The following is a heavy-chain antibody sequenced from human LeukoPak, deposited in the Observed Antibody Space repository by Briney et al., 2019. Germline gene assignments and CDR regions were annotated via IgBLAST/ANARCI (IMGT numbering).Heavy chain of an antibody. Sequence: SGGSLRLSCAASGFIVSGDFMSWVRQAPGKGLEWVSAISGSVVTAYYADSVQGRFTISRDNSKNTLYLQMNSLRAEDTAVYYCAKEGDTSVGNYFDYWGQGTLVTVSS. J-gene: IGHJ4*02. CDR2: ISGSVVTA. D-gene: IGHD3-22*01. CDR1: GFIVSGDF. CDR3: AKEGDTSVGNYFDY. V-gene: IGHV3-23*01.